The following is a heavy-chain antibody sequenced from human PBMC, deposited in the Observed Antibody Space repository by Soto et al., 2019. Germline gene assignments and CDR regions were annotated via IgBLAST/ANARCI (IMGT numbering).Heavy chain of an antibody. CDR3: AHSPPGTYDSSGGDFDY. CDR2: IYWDDDK. V-gene: IGHV2-5*02. CDR1: GFSLSTSGVG. D-gene: IGHD3-22*01. Sequence: QITLKESGPTLVKPTQTLTLTCTFSGFSLSTSGVGVGWIRQPPGKALEWLALIYWDDDKRYSPSLKSRLTITKDPSKNQVVLKMTNMDPVDTATYYCAHSPPGTYDSSGGDFDYWGQGPLFTVSS. J-gene: IGHJ4*02.